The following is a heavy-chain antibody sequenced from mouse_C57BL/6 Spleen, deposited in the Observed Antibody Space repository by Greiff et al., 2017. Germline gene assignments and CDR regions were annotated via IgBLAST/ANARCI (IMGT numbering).Heavy chain of an antibody. J-gene: IGHJ2*01. CDR2: ISSGSSTI. V-gene: IGHV5-17*01. D-gene: IGHD1-1*01. CDR1: GFTFSDYG. CDR3: ATPYYGSSLNYFDY. Sequence: EVQGVESGGGLVKPGGSLKLSCAASGFTFSDYGMHWVRQAPEKGLEWVAYISSGSSTIYYAATVKGRFTISRDNAKNTLFLQMTSLRSEDTAMYYCATPYYGSSLNYFDYWGQGTTLTVSS.